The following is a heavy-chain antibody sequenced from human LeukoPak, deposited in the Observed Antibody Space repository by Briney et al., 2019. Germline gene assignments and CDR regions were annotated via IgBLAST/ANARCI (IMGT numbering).Heavy chain of an antibody. CDR2: TYYRSKWYN. D-gene: IGHD6-13*01. CDR1: GDSVSSNSAA. Sequence: SQTLSLTCAISGDSVSSNSAAWNWIRPSPSRGLEWLGRTYYRSKWYNDYAVTVKSRITINPDTSKNQFSLQLNSVTPEDTAVYYCARDLGIAATGTIDYWGQGTLVTVSS. J-gene: IGHJ4*02. V-gene: IGHV6-1*01. CDR3: ARDLGIAATGTIDY.